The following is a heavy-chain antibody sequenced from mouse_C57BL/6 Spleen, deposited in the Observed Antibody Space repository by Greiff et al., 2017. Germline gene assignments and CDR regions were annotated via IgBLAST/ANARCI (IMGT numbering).Heavy chain of an antibody. CDR2: ISSGGSYT. J-gene: IGHJ1*03. CDR1: GFTFSSYG. CDR3: ARCYGSSYDWYFDV. V-gene: IGHV5-6*01. Sequence: EVQRVESGGDLVKPGGSLKLSCAASGFTFSSYGMSWVRQTPDKRLEWVATISSGGSYTYYPDSVKGRFTISRDNAKNTLYLQMSSLKSEDTAMYYCARCYGSSYDWYFDVWGTGTTVTVSS. D-gene: IGHD1-1*01.